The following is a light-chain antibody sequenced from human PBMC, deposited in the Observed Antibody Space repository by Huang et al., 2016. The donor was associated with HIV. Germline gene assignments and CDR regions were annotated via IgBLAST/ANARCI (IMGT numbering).Light chain of an antibody. CDR3: QQSNDWPPYT. CDR2: AAS. Sequence: EIVLRQSPATLSVSPGETASLPCRASQNVNTHLAWYQQRPGQSPRLLIYAASTSAIGTPARFSGSGSGTDFTLTISNVQSEDSAVYYCQQSNDWPPYTFGPGTKL. CDR1: QNVNTH. V-gene: IGKV3D-15*01. J-gene: IGKJ2*01.